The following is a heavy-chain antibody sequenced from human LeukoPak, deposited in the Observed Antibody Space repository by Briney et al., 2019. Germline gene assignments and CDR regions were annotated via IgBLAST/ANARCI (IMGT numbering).Heavy chain of an antibody. CDR3: ARGPSTVTTPLAY. CDR1: GFTFSSYA. J-gene: IGHJ4*02. D-gene: IGHD4-17*01. V-gene: IGHV3-23*01. CDR2: ISGSGGST. Sequence: GGSLRLSCAASGFTFSSYAMSWVRQAPGKGLEWVSAISGSGGSTYYADSVKGRFTISRDNAKNTPYLQMNSLRAEDTAVYYCARGPSTVTTPLAYWGQGTLVTVSS.